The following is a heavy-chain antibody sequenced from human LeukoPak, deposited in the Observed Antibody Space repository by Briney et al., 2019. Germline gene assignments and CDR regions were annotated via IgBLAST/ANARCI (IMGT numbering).Heavy chain of an antibody. V-gene: IGHV3-21*04. CDR3: AKALSACSSTSCYVGFDY. Sequence: PGGSLRLSCAASGFTFSSYSMNWVRQAPGKGLEWVSSISSSSSYIYYADSVKGRFTMSRDNAKNSLYLQMNSLRAEDTALYYCAKALSACSSTSCYVGFDYWGQGTLVTVSS. D-gene: IGHD2-2*01. CDR1: GFTFSSYS. CDR2: ISSSSSYI. J-gene: IGHJ4*02.